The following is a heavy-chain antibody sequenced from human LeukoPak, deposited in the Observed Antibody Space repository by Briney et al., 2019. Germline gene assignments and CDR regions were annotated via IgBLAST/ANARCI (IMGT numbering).Heavy chain of an antibody. Sequence: PSETLSLTCTVSGGSISSYYWSWIRKPAGKGLGWIGRIYTSGSTNYNPSLKSRVTISVDTSKNQFSLKLSSVTAADTAVYYCARDDPSAAMWWGDAFDIWGQGTMVTVPS. CDR3: ARDDPSAAMWWGDAFDI. J-gene: IGHJ3*02. CDR2: IYTSGST. V-gene: IGHV4-4*07. CDR1: GGSISSYY. D-gene: IGHD2-2*01.